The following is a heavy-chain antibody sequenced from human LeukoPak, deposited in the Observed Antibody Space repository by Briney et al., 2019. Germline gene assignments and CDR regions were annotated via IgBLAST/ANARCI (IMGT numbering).Heavy chain of an antibody. J-gene: IGHJ4*02. CDR2: IYYSGST. D-gene: IGHD2-2*01. CDR3: ARGSGSSTSFFY. CDR1: GGSISSYY. V-gene: IGHV4-59*01. Sequence: PSETLSLTCTVSGGSISSYYWGWLRQPPGKGLEWIGYIYYSGSTNYNPSLKSRVTISVDTSKNQFSLKLSSVTAADTAVYYCARGSGSSTSFFYWGQGTLVTVSS.